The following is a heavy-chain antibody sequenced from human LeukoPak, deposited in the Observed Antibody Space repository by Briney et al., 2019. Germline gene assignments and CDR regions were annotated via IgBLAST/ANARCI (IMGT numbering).Heavy chain of an antibody. CDR2: MYTGGTT. V-gene: IGHV3-53*01. CDR1: GFTVSGTH. D-gene: IGHD3-16*01. CDR3: AKDEATSGGGLTS. J-gene: IGHJ5*02. Sequence: GGSLRLSCAASGFTVSGTHMSWVRQAPGKGLEWVSAMYTGGTTYYADSVKGRFTISRDNSRNTLFLHMSSLRADDTAVYYCAKDEATSGGGLTSWGQGTLVTVSS.